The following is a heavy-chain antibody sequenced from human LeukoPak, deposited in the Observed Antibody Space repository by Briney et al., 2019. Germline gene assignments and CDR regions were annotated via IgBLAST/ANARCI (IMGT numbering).Heavy chain of an antibody. CDR1: GYTFTGYY. D-gene: IGHD1-26*01. V-gene: IGHV1-2*06. CDR3: ASRGGSPPRDFDY. J-gene: IGHJ4*02. CDR2: INPNSGGT. Sequence: ASVKVSCKASGYTFTGYYMHWVRQAPGQGLEWMGRINPNSGGTNYAQKFQGRVTMTRDTSISTAYMELSRLRSDDTAAYYCASRGGSPPRDFDYWGQGTLVTVSS.